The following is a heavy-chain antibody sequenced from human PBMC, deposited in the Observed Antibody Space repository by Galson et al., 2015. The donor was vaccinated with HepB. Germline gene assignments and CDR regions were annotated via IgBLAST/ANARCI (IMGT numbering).Heavy chain of an antibody. CDR1: TFIFSTYS. J-gene: IGHJ4*02. D-gene: IGHD2-15*01. Sequence: LRLSCAASTFIFSTYSMNWVRQAPGKGLEWVSYISSSSTTIYYADSVKGRFTISRDNAKNSLYLQMNSLRAEDTAVYYCAREEEGRRSPLHFDYWDQGTQVTVSS. V-gene: IGHV3-48*04. CDR2: ISSSSTTI. CDR3: AREEEGRRSPLHFDY.